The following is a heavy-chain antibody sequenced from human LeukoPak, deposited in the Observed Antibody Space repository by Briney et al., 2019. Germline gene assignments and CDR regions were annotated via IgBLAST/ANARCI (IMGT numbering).Heavy chain of an antibody. CDR2: ITGNGGGT. Sequence: GVSLILSCAASGFIFSSYAIQWVRQAPGKELECISAITGNGGGTFDADSVKGGFTISRDNSKNTLFLQMDSLKAEDMAVYNCVRGGQSTNCFDYWGQGILVTVSS. CDR3: VRGGQSTNCFDY. CDR1: GFIFSSYA. J-gene: IGHJ4*02. D-gene: IGHD1-1*01. V-gene: IGHV3-64*02.